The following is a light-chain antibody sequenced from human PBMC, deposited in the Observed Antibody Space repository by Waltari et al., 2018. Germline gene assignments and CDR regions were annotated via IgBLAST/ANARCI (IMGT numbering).Light chain of an antibody. Sequence: QLVLTQSPSASASLGASVKIPCTLSSDHSLYDTAWHPQHRERGPRFLMRLNSDGSHTKGDGIPDRFSGSSSGAERYLIISSLQHEDEADYYCQTWDPYIVVFGGGTKLTV. CDR2: LNSDGSH. CDR3: QTWDPYIVV. CDR1: SDHSLYD. J-gene: IGLJ2*01. V-gene: IGLV4-69*01.